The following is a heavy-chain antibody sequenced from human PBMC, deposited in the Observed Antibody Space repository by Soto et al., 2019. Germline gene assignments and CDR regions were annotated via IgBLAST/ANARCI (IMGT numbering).Heavy chain of an antibody. V-gene: IGHV5-10-1*01. CDR1: VYSFTSYW. CDR3: ARLQAAAGDNDLTFDY. CDR2: IDPSDSYT. Sequence: EVQLVQSGAEVKKPGEYLRISCKGSVYSFTSYWISWVRQMPGKGLEWMGRIDPSDSYTNYSPSFQGHVTISADKSISTAYLPWSSLKASDTAMYYCARLQAAAGDNDLTFDYWGQGTLVTVSS. D-gene: IGHD6-13*01. J-gene: IGHJ4*02.